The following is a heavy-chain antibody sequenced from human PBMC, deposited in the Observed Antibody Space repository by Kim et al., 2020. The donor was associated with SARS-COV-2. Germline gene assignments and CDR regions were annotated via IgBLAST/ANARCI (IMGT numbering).Heavy chain of an antibody. CDR1: GGSFSGYY. V-gene: IGHV4-34*01. CDR2: INHSGST. CDR3: ARGWRDRARHSSSWYINVDY. D-gene: IGHD6-13*01. J-gene: IGHJ4*02. Sequence: SETLSLTCAVYGGSFSGYYWSWIRQPPGKGLEWIGEINHSGSTNYNPSLKSRVTISVDTSKNQFSLKLSSVTAADTAVYYCARGWRDRARHSSSWYINVDYWGQGTLVTVSS.